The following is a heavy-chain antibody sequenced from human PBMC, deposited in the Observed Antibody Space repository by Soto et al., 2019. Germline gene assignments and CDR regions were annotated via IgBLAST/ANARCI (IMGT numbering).Heavy chain of an antibody. Sequence: GGSLRLSCAASGFTFSAYGIHWVRQAPGKGLEWVAVISHDGSNTNYADSVKGRFTFSRDNSKDTVYLQMNSLRAEDTAVYYCAKDTYYYSSSAYYVFDSWSQGTLVTVSS. D-gene: IGHD3-22*01. CDR1: GFTFSAYG. CDR2: ISHDGSNT. CDR3: AKDTYYYSSSAYYVFDS. J-gene: IGHJ4*02. V-gene: IGHV3-30*18.